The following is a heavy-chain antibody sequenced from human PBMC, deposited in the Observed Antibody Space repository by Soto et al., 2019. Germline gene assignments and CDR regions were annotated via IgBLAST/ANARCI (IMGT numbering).Heavy chain of an antibody. Sequence: GGSLRLSCAASGFTFRSYAIHWVRQAPGKGLEWVAVISYDGSNKYFTDSVKGRFTISRDNSKNTLYLQMSSLRAEDTAVYYCARGECSSPSCEGKSYYYGMDVWGQGTTATVSS. J-gene: IGHJ6*02. CDR2: ISYDGSNK. D-gene: IGHD2-2*01. V-gene: IGHV3-30-3*01. CDR3: ARGECSSPSCEGKSYYYGMDV. CDR1: GFTFRSYA.